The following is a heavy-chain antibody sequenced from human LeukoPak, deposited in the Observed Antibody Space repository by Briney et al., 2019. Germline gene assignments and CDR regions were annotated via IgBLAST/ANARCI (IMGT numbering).Heavy chain of an antibody. CDR3: ARLTTVVTGLFDY. CDR2: IYSGGST. V-gene: IGHV3-66*04. CDR1: GFTVSSNY. D-gene: IGHD4-23*01. Sequence: GGSLRLSCAASGFTVSSNYMSWVRQAPGKGLEWVSVIYSGGSTYYADSVKGRFTISRDNSKNTLYLQMNSLRAEDTAVYYCARLTTVVTGLFDYWGQGTLVTVSS. J-gene: IGHJ4*02.